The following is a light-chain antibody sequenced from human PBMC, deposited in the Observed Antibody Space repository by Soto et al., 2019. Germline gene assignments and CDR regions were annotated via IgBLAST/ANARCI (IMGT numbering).Light chain of an antibody. CDR3: QQSDTTPYT. CDR1: QTIGTF. Sequence: DIQMTQSPSSLSASVGDRVTIACRASQTIGTFLNWYQQEPGKAPQVRIYDTSSLQYGIPSRFSGSGSGTDFTHTISSLQPEDFATYFCQQSDTTPYTFGQGTILEI. V-gene: IGKV1-39*01. J-gene: IGKJ2*01. CDR2: DTS.